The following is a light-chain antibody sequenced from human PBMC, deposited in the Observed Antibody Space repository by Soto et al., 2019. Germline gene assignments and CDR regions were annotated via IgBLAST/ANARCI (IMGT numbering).Light chain of an antibody. J-gene: IGKJ1*01. Sequence: EIVLTQSPGPLSLSPGERATLSCRASEIITTRFIVWYQQKRGQAPRLVIWGASRRATGIPDRFSGSGSGTDFTLTVSRLEPEDFAVYYCQQYSVSPWTFGQGTRVEIK. CDR3: QQYSVSPWT. V-gene: IGKV3-20*01. CDR2: GAS. CDR1: EIITTRF.